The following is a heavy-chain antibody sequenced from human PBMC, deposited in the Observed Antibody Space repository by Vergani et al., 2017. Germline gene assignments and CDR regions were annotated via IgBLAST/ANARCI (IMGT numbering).Heavy chain of an antibody. D-gene: IGHD6-6*01. Sequence: QVQLQESGPGLVKPSQTLSLTCTVSGGSISSGDYYWSWIRQPPGKGLEWIGYIYYSGSTYYNPSLKSRVTISVDTSKNQFSLKLSSVTAADTAVYYCARVSKRARPTGTSARLMDYWGQGTLVTVSS. CDR2: IYYSGST. CDR3: ARVSKRARPTGTSARLMDY. V-gene: IGHV4-31*03. J-gene: IGHJ4*02. CDR1: GGSISSGDYY.